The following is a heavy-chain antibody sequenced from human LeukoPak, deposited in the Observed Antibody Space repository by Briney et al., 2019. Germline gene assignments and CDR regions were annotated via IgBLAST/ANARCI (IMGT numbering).Heavy chain of an antibody. CDR1: GFTFSSYA. J-gene: IGHJ4*02. Sequence: GGSLRLSCAASGFTFSSYAMNWVRQAPGKGLEWVAVISYDGSNKYYADSVKGRFTISRDNSKNTLYLQMNSLRAEDTAVYYCARGGVIQDYFDYWGQGTLVTVSS. D-gene: IGHD3-3*01. V-gene: IGHV3-30*01. CDR2: ISYDGSNK. CDR3: ARGGVIQDYFDY.